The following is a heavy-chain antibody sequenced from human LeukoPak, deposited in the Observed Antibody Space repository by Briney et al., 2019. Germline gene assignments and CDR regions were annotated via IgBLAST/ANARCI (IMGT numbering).Heavy chain of an antibody. CDR2: ISSSSSTI. D-gene: IGHD3-10*01. V-gene: IGHV3-48*01. CDR1: GFTFSIYS. J-gene: IGHJ6*03. Sequence: GGSLRLSCAASGFTFSIYSMNWVRQAPGKGLEWVSYISSSSSTIHYADSVKGRFTISRDNAKNSLYLQMNSLRAEDTAVYYCARDLSCGSGMVYYYMDVWGKGTTVTISS. CDR3: ARDLSCGSGMVYYYMDV.